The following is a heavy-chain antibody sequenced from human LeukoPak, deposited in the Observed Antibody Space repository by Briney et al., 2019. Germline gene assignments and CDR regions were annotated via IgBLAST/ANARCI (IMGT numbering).Heavy chain of an antibody. CDR1: GFTFRHYW. J-gene: IGHJ4*02. Sequence: GGSLRLSCAASGFTFRHYWMNWVRQASGKGLEWEANIKPDGSEKRYADSVKGRFTISRDNAENSLYLQMNSLRAEDTAVYYCARVVGTDEGADYWGQGTLVTVSS. V-gene: IGHV3-7*04. CDR3: ARVVGTDEGADY. CDR2: IKPDGSEK. D-gene: IGHD1-7*01.